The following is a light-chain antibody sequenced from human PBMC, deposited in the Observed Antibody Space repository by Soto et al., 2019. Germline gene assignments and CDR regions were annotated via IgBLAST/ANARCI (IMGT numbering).Light chain of an antibody. CDR2: GNT. CDR1: SSNIEAGYD. Sequence: QAVLTQPPSVYGAPGQRVTISCTGNSSNIEAGYDVHWYRQFPGTAPKLLIYGNTNPPSGVPDRISGSKSGTSASLAVTGLRAEVEADYSCQSYDSSLSPYLFAAGPKVTV. CDR3: QSYDSSLSPYL. J-gene: IGLJ1*01. V-gene: IGLV1-40*01.